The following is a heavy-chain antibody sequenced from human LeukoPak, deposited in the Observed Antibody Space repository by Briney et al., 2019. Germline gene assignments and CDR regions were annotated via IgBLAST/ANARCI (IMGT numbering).Heavy chain of an antibody. J-gene: IGHJ4*02. CDR3: ANQIVDIVATIGGGFDY. CDR1: GFTFSSHG. CDR2: ISYDGSNK. Sequence: GGSLRLSCAASGFTFSSHGMHWVRQAPGKGLEWVAVISYDGSNKYYADSVKGRFTISRDNSKNTLYLQMNSLRAEDTAVYYCANQIVDIVATIGGGFDYWGQGTLVTVSS. V-gene: IGHV3-30*18. D-gene: IGHD5-12*01.